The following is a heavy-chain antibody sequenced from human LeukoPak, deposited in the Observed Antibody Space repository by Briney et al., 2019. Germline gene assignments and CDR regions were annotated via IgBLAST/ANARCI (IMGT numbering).Heavy chain of an antibody. CDR2: IRHREYGGTA. CDR3: ARERAGDVDY. Sequence: GGSLRLSCATSGFNFGVVAMDWIRQAPGKGLEWVGFIRHREYGGTAEYTASVNGRFAISRDDSKSIVYLQMNDLRTEDTGVYYCARERAGDVDYWGLGTLVTVSS. J-gene: IGHJ4*02. V-gene: IGHV3-49*01. CDR1: GFNFGVVA.